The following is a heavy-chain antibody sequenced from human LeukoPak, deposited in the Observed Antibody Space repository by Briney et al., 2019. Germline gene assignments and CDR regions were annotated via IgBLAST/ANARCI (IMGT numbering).Heavy chain of an antibody. Sequence: GGSLRLSCAASGFTFSCYSMNWVRQAPGTGLEWVSSICSSSSYIYYADSVKGRFTISRDNAKNSLYLQMNSLRAEDTAVYYCARDYYDSSGYLERPDAFDIWGQGTMVTVSS. V-gene: IGHV3-21*01. D-gene: IGHD3-22*01. CDR2: ICSSSSYI. CDR1: GFTFSCYS. J-gene: IGHJ3*02. CDR3: ARDYYDSSGYLERPDAFDI.